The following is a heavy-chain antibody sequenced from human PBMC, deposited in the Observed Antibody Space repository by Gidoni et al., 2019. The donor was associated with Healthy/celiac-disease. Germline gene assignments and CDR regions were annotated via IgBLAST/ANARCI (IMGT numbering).Heavy chain of an antibody. CDR3: AKEEPTAGDFDY. D-gene: IGHD4-4*01. CDR1: GFTFLTFA. J-gene: IGHJ4*02. V-gene: IGHV3-23*01. CDR2: ISGSGGST. Sequence: EVQLLQSGGGLVQPGGPLRLPCVASGFTFLTFAMSWVRQAPGKGLEWVSAISGSGGSTYYADSVKGRFTISRDNSKNTLYLQMNSLRAEDTAVYYCAKEEPTAGDFDYWGQGTLVTVSS.